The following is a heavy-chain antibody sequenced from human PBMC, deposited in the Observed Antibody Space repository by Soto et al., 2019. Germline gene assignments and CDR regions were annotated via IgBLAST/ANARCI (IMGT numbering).Heavy chain of an antibody. D-gene: IGHD2-2*01. V-gene: IGHV3-23*01. CDR2: ISGSGGST. CDR3: ATSFKDIVVVPAPFP. Sequence: GGSLRLSCAASGFTFSSYAMSWVRQAPGKGLEWVSAISGSGGSTYYADSVKGRFTISRDNSKNTLYLQMNSLRAEDTAVYYCATSFKDIVVVPAPFPWGQGTLVTVSS. CDR1: GFTFSSYA. J-gene: IGHJ5*02.